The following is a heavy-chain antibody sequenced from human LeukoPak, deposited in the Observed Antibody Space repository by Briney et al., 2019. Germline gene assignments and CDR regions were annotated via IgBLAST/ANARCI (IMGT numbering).Heavy chain of an antibody. CDR2: INHSGST. CDR3: ARLNNYYGSGDDAFDI. Sequence: PSETLSLTCAVYGGSFSGYYWSWIRQHPGKGLEWIGEINHSGSTNYNPSLKSRVTISVDTSKNQFSLKLSSVTAADTAVYYCARLNNYYGSGDDAFDIWGQGTMVTVSS. CDR1: GGSFSGYY. V-gene: IGHV4-34*01. J-gene: IGHJ3*02. D-gene: IGHD3-10*01.